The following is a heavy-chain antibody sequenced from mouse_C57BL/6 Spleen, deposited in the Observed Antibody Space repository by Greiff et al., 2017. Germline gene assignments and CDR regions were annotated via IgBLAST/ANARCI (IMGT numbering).Heavy chain of an antibody. CDR3: ARAPYYGSSYPYYFDY. CDR2: IYPRSGNT. Sequence: VQLQQSGAELARPGASVKLSCKASGYTFTSYGISWVKQRTGQGLEWIGEIYPRSGNTYYNEKFKGKATLTADKSSSTAYMELRSLTSEDSAVYFCARAPYYGSSYPYYFDYWGQGTTLTVSS. D-gene: IGHD1-1*01. V-gene: IGHV1-81*01. J-gene: IGHJ2*01. CDR1: GYTFTSYG.